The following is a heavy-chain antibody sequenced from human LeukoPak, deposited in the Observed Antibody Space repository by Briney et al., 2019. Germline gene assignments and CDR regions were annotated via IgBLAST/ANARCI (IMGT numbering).Heavy chain of an antibody. CDR1: GGSISSYY. J-gene: IGHJ6*03. CDR3: ARGGHGNYGNYYYYYMDV. Sequence: PSETLSLTCTVSGGSISSYYWSWIRQPPGKGLEWIGYIYYSGSTNYNPSLKSRVTISVDTSKSQFSLKLSSVTAADTAVYYCARGGHGNYGNYYYYYMDVWGKGTTVTVSS. D-gene: IGHD4-17*01. CDR2: IYYSGST. V-gene: IGHV4-59*01.